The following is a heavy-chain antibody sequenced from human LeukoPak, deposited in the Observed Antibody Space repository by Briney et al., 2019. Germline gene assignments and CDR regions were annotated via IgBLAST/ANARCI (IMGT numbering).Heavy chain of an antibody. J-gene: IGHJ4*02. Sequence: SETLSLTCTVSGGSISDYYWSWIRQLPGKGLEWIGDIYYSGSTNYNPSLKSRVTVSADTSKNQISLKLTSVTAADTAVYYCASPPGVAAADYWGQGTLVTVSS. CDR3: ASPPGVAAADY. D-gene: IGHD2-15*01. CDR2: IYYSGST. CDR1: GGSISDYY. V-gene: IGHV4-59*08.